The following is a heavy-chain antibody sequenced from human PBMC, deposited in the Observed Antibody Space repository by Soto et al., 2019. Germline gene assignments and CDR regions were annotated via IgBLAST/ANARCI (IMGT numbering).Heavy chain of an antibody. CDR2: ISGSGGST. J-gene: IGHJ6*02. CDR1: GFTFSSYA. Sequence: LRLSFAASGFTFSSYAMSWVRQAPGKGLEWVSAISGSGGSTYYADSVKGRFTISRDNSKNTLYLQMNSLRAEDTAVYYCAKDLSWDIVVVPAATEYYYYYYGMDVWGQGTTVTVSS. CDR3: AKDLSWDIVVVPAATEYYYYYYGMDV. D-gene: IGHD2-2*01. V-gene: IGHV3-23*01.